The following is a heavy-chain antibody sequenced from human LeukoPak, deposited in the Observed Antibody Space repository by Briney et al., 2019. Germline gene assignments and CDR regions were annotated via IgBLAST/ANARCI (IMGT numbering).Heavy chain of an antibody. V-gene: IGHV3-48*03. Sequence: GGSLRLSCAASGFDLGHYEVNWVRQAPGKGLEWIAHISVRAATIYYGDSVEGRFTISRDDAKNSLFLQMNSLRVEDTAIYYCAKEDGNYGSGRYYYFDYWGQGTPVTVSS. D-gene: IGHD3-10*01. J-gene: IGHJ4*02. CDR3: AKEDGNYGSGRYYYFDY. CDR2: ISVRAATI. CDR1: GFDLGHYE.